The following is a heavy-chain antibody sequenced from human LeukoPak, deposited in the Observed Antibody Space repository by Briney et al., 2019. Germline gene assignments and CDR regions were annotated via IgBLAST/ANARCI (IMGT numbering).Heavy chain of an antibody. CDR2: ISGYNGNT. V-gene: IGHV1-18*01. J-gene: IGHJ6*02. D-gene: IGHD1-26*01. Sequence: ASVKVSCKASGYTFTSYGISWVRQASGQGLEWMGWISGYNGNTKYAQKLQGRVTMTTDTSTSTAYMELRSLRSDDTAVYYCARDLDSGSFQTYYYYGMDVWGQGTTVTVSS. CDR1: GYTFTSYG. CDR3: ARDLDSGSFQTYYYYGMDV.